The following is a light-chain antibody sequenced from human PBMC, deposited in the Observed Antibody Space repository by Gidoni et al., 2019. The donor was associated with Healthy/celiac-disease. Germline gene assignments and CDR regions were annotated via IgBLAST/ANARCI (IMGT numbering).Light chain of an antibody. CDR1: KLGDKY. J-gene: IGLJ1*01. CDR3: QAWDSSTAFYV. V-gene: IGLV3-1*01. CDR2: QDN. Sequence: SYELPQPPSVSVSPGQTASITCSGDKLGDKYACWYQQKPGQSPVLVISQDNKRPSGIPERFSGSNSGNTATLTISGTQAMDEADYYCQAWDSSTAFYVFGTGTKVTVL.